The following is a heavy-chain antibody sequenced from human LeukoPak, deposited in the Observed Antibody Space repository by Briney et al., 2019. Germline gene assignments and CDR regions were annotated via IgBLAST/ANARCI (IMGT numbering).Heavy chain of an antibody. CDR1: GGSISSSSYY. CDR3: ARLVKKAARRTYGMDV. CDR2: IYYSGST. Sequence: SETLSLTCTVSGGSISSSSYYWGWIRQPPGKGLEWIGYIYYSGSTNYNPSLKSRVTISVDTSKNQFSLKLSSVTAADTAVYYCARLVKKAARRTYGMDVWGQGTTVTVSS. J-gene: IGHJ6*02. D-gene: IGHD6-6*01. V-gene: IGHV4-61*05.